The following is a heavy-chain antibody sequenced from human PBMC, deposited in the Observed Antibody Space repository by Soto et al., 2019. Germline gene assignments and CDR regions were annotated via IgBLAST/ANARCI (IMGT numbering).Heavy chain of an antibody. V-gene: IGHV3-48*04. CDR1: GFTFSSYS. J-gene: IGHJ4*02. CDR2: IFVDSSII. D-gene: IGHD3-9*01. CDR3: ARDRDWAFDF. Sequence: LRLSCEASGFTFSSYSMVWVRQAPGKGLEWISYIFVDSSIIYYADSVKGRFTVSRDNAQNSVFLLMNNLRAEDSAIYYCARDRDWAFDFWGQGALVTVSS.